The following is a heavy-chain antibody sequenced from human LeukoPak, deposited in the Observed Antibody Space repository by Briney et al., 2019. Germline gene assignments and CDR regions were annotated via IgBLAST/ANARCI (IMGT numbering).Heavy chain of an antibody. V-gene: IGHV3-74*01. D-gene: IGHD6-19*01. Sequence: GGSLRLSCAASGFTFSSYWMHWARQAPGKGLVWVSRINSDGSSTSYADSVKGRFTISRDNAKNTLYLQMNSLRAEDTAAYYCARGAVAGRYFDYWGQGTLVTVSS. CDR3: ARGAVAGRYFDY. CDR2: INSDGSST. J-gene: IGHJ4*02. CDR1: GFTFSSYW.